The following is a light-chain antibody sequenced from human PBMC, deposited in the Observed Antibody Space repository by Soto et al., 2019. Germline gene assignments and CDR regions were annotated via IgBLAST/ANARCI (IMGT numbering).Light chain of an antibody. V-gene: IGKV1-5*03. CDR2: KAS. CDR1: QTISSW. CDR3: QHYKNYSEE. Sequence: TKADITRSEAGGVGIDSRCRASQTISSWLAWYQQKPGKAPKLLIYKASTLKSGVPSRFSGSGSGTAFNPTFRTVQPHDFAASSQQHYKNYSEEFAQGTKVDIK. J-gene: IGKJ1*01.